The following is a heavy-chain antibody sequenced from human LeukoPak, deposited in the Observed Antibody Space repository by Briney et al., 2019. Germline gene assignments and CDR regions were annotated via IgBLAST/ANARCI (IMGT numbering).Heavy chain of an antibody. CDR1: GYTLTGYY. D-gene: IGHD3-22*01. CDR2: INPNSGGT. J-gene: IGHJ6*02. CDR3: ARAGAYYYDSSGYSHYGMDV. Sequence: AAVRVSSKPSGYTLTGYYMHSVPQAPRQGVESMGWINPNSGGTNYAQKFQGRVTMTRDTSISTAHMELSRLRSDDTAVYYCARAGAYYYDSSGYSHYGMDVWGQGTTVTVSS. V-gene: IGHV1-2*02.